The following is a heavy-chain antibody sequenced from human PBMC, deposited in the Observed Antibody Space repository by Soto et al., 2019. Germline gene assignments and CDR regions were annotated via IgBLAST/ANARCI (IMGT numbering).Heavy chain of an antibody. J-gene: IGHJ6*03. CDR1: GYTFTSYY. CDR3: ARDQDTSPLYYDYYYMDV. CDR2: INPSGGST. V-gene: IGHV1-46*03. Sequence: QVQLVQSGAEVKKPGASVTVSCTASGYTFTSYYIHWVRQAPGQGLGWMGIINPSGGSTSYAQKFQGSVTMTRNTSTSTVYMEVSGLRSEDTAVYYCARDQDTSPLYYDYYYMDVWGKGTTVTVSS.